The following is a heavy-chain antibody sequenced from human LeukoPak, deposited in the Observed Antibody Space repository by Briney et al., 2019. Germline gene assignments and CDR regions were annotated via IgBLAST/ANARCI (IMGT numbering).Heavy chain of an antibody. J-gene: IGHJ4*02. CDR2: ISGSGGST. Sequence: GGSLRLSCAASGFTFSSYAMSWVRQAPGKGLEWVSAISGSGGSTYYADSGKGRYTISRDNSKNTLYLQMNSLRAEDTAVYYCAKGGQWLVDETFDYWGQGTLVTVSS. CDR1: GFTFSSYA. V-gene: IGHV3-23*01. D-gene: IGHD6-19*01. CDR3: AKGGQWLVDETFDY.